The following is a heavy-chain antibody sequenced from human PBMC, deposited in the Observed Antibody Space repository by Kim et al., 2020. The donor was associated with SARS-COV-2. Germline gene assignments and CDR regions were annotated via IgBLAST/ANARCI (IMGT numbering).Heavy chain of an antibody. CDR2: IYSGGST. V-gene: IGHV3-66*01. J-gene: IGHJ4*02. D-gene: IGHD3-22*01. CDR3: ARFYDSSGYFHLGDY. CDR1: GFTVSSNY. Sequence: GGSLRLSCAASGFTVSSNYMSWVRQAPGKGLEWVSVIYSGGSTYYADSVKGRFTISRDNSKNTLYLQMNSLRAEDTAVYYCARFYDSSGYFHLGDYWGQGTLVTVSS.